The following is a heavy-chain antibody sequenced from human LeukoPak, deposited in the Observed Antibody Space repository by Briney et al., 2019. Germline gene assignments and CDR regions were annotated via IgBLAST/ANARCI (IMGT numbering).Heavy chain of an antibody. D-gene: IGHD3-3*01. CDR2: ISSSGSTI. Sequence: GGSLRLSCAASGFTFSSYEMKWVRQAPGKGLEWVSYISSSGSTIYYADSVKGRFTISRDNAKNSLYLQMNSLRAEDTAVYYCARFLEWLSPIFDYWGQGTLVTVSS. J-gene: IGHJ4*02. CDR3: ARFLEWLSPIFDY. CDR1: GFTFSSYE. V-gene: IGHV3-48*03.